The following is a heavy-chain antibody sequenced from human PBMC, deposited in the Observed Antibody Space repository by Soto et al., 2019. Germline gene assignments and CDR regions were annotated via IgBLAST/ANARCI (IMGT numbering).Heavy chain of an antibody. CDR2: VYHSGST. D-gene: IGHD1-1*01. Sequence: QVRLQESGPGLVKPSGTLSLTCAVSGGSISTSNWWSWVRQPPRRGLEWIGEVYHSGSTNYKPSFKRRIAMSLDKSNQQFCLMFNSVTAAATALYYWARTSTSGIRFDYWAQGSVVTVSS. V-gene: IGHV4-4*02. CDR1: GGSISTSNW. J-gene: IGHJ4*02. CDR3: ARTSTSGIRFDY.